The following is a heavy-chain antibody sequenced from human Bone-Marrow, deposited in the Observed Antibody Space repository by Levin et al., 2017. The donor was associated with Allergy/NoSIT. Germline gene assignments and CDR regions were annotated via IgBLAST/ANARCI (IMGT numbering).Heavy chain of an antibody. CDR1: GGSISSGDYA. CDR3: TRLGKISGFDY. V-gene: IGHV3-49*03. J-gene: IGHJ4*02. CDR2: IRSKAYGGTT. D-gene: IGHD3-16*01. Sequence: QTLSLTCTVSGGSISSGDYAMSWFRQAPGKGLEWVGFIRSKAYGGTTEYAASVKGRFTISRDDSKSIAYLQMNSLKTEDTAVYYCTRLGKISGFDYWGQGTLVTVSS.